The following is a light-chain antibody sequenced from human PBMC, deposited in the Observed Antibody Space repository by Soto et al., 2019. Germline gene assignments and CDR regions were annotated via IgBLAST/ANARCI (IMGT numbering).Light chain of an antibody. J-gene: IGLJ3*02. CDR3: FSYTSSSSWV. Sequence: QSVLTQPASVSGSPGQSITFSCTGTSSDVGGYNYVSWYQQHPGKAPKLMIYEVSNRPSGVSNRFSGSKSGNTASLTISGLQAEDEAAYYCFSYTSSSSWVFGGGTKLTVL. CDR2: EVS. V-gene: IGLV2-14*01. CDR1: SSDVGGYNY.